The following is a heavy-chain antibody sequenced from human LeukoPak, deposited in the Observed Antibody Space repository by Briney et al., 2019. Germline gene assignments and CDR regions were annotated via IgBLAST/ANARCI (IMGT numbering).Heavy chain of an antibody. V-gene: IGHV1-8*03. J-gene: IGHJ6*03. D-gene: IGHD3-10*01. CDR2: MNPNSGNT. CDR1: GYTFTSYD. CDR3: AKDRTNYGSGSYSSYYYYYYYMDV. Sequence: ASVKVSCKASGYTFTSYDINWVRQATGQGLEWMGWMNPNSGNTGYAQKFQGRVTITRNTSISTAYMELSSLRSEDTAVYYCAKDRTNYGSGSYSSYYYYYYYMDVWGKGTTVTISS.